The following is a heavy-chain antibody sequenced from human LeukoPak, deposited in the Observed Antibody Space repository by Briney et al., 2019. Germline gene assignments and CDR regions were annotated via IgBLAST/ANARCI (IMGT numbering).Heavy chain of an antibody. J-gene: IGHJ4*02. Sequence: SAASLRLSCAASGFTFSSYAMSWVCQGPGKGLEWFSAISGSGGSTYYADSVKGRMTIYTSNSKTTLDLKMTSLRAEDTAVYYCAEDSFYGYSVYWGQGTLVTVSS. CDR3: AEDSFYGYSVY. CDR1: GFTFSSYA. V-gene: IGHV3-23*01. CDR2: ISGSGGST. D-gene: IGHD5-18*01.